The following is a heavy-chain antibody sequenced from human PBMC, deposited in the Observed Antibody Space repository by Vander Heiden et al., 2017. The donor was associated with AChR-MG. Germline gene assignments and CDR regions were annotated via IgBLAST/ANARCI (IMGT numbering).Heavy chain of an antibody. J-gene: IGHJ4*02. V-gene: IGHV7-4-1*02. D-gene: IGHD2-15*01. CDR3: ARGIGYCSGGRCYGDY. CDR2: INTDTRNP. Sequence: QVQLEQSGSEVKNPGASVKISCKASGYTLTTKAINWVRQAPGQGLEWMGWINTDTRNPTYAQGFTGRIVFSLDTSVSTAYLHINTLKPEDTAVYYCARGIGYCSGGRCYGDYWGQGTLVTVSS. CDR1: GYTLTTKA.